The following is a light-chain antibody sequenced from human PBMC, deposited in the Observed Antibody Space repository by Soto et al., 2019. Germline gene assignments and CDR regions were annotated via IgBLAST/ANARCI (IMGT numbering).Light chain of an antibody. CDR1: RSDIGGYNY. CDR3: SSYISGGWV. Sequence: QSALTQPASVSGSPGQSITISCTGTRSDIGGYNYVSWYQHHPGKAPKLMIYEVSNRPSGVSNRFSGSKSDNTASLTISGLQAEDEADYYCSSYISGGWVFGGGTQLTVL. V-gene: IGLV2-14*01. J-gene: IGLJ3*02. CDR2: EVS.